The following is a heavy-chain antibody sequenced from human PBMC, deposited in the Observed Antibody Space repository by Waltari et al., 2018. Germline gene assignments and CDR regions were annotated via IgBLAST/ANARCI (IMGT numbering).Heavy chain of an antibody. Sequence: QVQLQESGPGLVKPSQTLSLTCTVSGGSISSGSYYWSWIRQPAGKGLEWIGRFYTSGSTNYNPSLKSRVTISVDTSKNQFSLQLNSVTPEDTAVYYCARERETQWELRRPSKHFDYWGQGTLVTVSS. D-gene: IGHD1-26*01. CDR2: FYTSGST. CDR1: GGSISSGSYY. CDR3: ARERETQWELRRPSKHFDY. V-gene: IGHV4-61*02. J-gene: IGHJ4*02.